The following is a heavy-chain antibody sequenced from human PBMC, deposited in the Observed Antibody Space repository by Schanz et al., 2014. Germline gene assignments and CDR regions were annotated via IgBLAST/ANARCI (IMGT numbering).Heavy chain of an antibody. CDR2: IYTSGGT. CDR1: GGSISSFY. J-gene: IGHJ5*02. Sequence: QVQLQESGPGLVKSSETLSLTCTVSGGSISSFYWGWIRQPAGKGLEWIGRIYTSGGTNYNPSLKSRVPMSLDPSKTQFPLKLSSVPAADTAVYYCAGDRGYDFSFDPWGQGTLVTVSS. D-gene: IGHD3-3*01. V-gene: IGHV4-4*07. CDR3: AGDRGYDFSFDP.